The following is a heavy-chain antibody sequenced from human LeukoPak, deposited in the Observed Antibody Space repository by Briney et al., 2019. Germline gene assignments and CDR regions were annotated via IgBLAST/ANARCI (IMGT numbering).Heavy chain of an antibody. J-gene: IGHJ4*02. Sequence: GGSLRLSCAASGFTFSSYSMNWVRQAPGKGLEWVSYISSSSSTIYYADSVKGRFTISGDNAKNSLYLQMNSLRAEDTAVYYCASVCSSTSCYSKGLVDYWGQGTLVTVSS. D-gene: IGHD2-2*01. CDR1: GFTFSSYS. CDR3: ASVCSSTSCYSKGLVDY. V-gene: IGHV3-48*01. CDR2: ISSSSSTI.